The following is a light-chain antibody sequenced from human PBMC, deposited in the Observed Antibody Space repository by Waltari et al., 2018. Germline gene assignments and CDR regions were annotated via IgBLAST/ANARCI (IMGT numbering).Light chain of an antibody. CDR1: SSDVGSYNL. V-gene: IGLV2-23*01. Sequence: QSALTQPASVSGSPGQSITLSCTGTSSDVGSYNLVSWYQQHPGKAPKLMIYEGSKRPSGVSNRFSGSKSGNTASLTISGLQAEDEADYYCCSYAGDTYYVFGTGTKVAVL. CDR3: CSYAGDTYYV. CDR2: EGS. J-gene: IGLJ1*01.